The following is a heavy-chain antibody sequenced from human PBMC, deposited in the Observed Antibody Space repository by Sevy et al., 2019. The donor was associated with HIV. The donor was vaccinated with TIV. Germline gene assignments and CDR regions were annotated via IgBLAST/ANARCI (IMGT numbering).Heavy chain of an antibody. CDR1: GFTFSSYS. CDR3: ARLGGYDFDY. D-gene: IGHD5-12*01. CDR2: ISSSSSYI. V-gene: IGHV3-21*01. Sequence: GESLKISCAASGFTFSSYSMNWVRQAPGKGLEWVSSISSSSSYIYYADSVKGRFTISRDNAKNSLYLQMNSLRAEDTAVYYCARLGGYDFDYWGQGTLVTVSS. J-gene: IGHJ4*02.